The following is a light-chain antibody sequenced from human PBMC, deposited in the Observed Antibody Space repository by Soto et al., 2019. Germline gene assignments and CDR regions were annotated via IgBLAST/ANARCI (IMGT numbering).Light chain of an antibody. CDR1: QSVSNY. V-gene: IGKV3-11*01. J-gene: IGKJ2*01. CDR2: DAS. Sequence: EIVLTQSPATLSLSPGERATLSCRASQSVSNYLAWYQQKPGQAPRLLIYDASNRATAIPDRFSGSGSGTVFTLTISRLEPEDFAVYYCLQRSSWPRTFGQGTRLEIK. CDR3: LQRSSWPRT.